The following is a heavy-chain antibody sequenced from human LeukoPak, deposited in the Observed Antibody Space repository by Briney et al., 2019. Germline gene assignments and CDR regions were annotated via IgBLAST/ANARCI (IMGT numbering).Heavy chain of an antibody. CDR1: GYTFTSYG. J-gene: IGHJ5*02. V-gene: IGHV1-18*01. Sequence: GASVKVSCKASGYTFTSYGISWVRQAPGQGLEWMGWISAYNGNTNYAQKLQGRVTMTTDTSTSTAYMELKSLRSDDTAVYYCARGPYYYGSGRGSSSDPWGQGTLVTVSS. CDR3: ARGPYYYGSGRGSSSDP. CDR2: ISAYNGNT. D-gene: IGHD3-10*01.